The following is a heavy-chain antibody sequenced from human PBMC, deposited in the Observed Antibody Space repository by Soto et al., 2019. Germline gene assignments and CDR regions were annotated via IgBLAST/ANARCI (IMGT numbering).Heavy chain of an antibody. CDR1: GFSLISYA. J-gene: IGHJ4*02. D-gene: IGHD3-3*01. V-gene: IGHV3-23*01. CDR2: ITASGEKAR. CDR3: AREYGNDLWYFDY. Sequence: PWGSLRLSCAASGFSLISYAITFFRHSPGKGLEWVSGITASGEKARKYADSVKGRFTSSRDNSKNTVYLQMNSLGAEDTALYHCAREYGNDLWYFDYWGQGALVTVSS.